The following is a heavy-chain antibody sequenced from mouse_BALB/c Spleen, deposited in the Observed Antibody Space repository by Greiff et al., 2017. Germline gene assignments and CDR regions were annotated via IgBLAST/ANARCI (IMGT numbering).Heavy chain of an antibody. J-gene: IGHJ4*01. V-gene: IGHV1-7*01. Sequence: QVQLKESGAELAKPGASVKMSCKASGYTFTSYWMHWVKQRPGQGLEWIGYINPSTGYTEYNQKFKDKATLTADKSSSTAYMQLSSLTSEDSAVYYCAMGDYAMDYWGQGTSVTVSS. CDR1: GYTFTSYW. CDR3: AMGDYAMDY. CDR2: INPSTGYT.